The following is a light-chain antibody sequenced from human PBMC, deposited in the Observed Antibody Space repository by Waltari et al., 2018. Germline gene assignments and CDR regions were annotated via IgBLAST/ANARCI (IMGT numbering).Light chain of an antibody. J-gene: IGLJ3*02. CDR2: KGS. V-gene: IGLV8-61*01. CDR3: ALYMGSGIWV. CDR1: SGSVSTTSY. Sequence: TVVTQEPSWSVSPGGTVPLPCALTSGSVSTTSYATWYQRPPGQPPRKRVYKGSRRPSGVPDRFSGSILENKAALTVTGAQANDESNYHCALYMGSGIWVFGGGTKLTVL.